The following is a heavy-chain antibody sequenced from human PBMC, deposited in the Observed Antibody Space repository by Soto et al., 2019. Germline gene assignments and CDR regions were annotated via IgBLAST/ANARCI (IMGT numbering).Heavy chain of an antibody. CDR2: ISGRAGET. CDR3: AKEGGPQYYCTDV. CDR1: GFPFSSFA. J-gene: IGHJ6*03. D-gene: IGHD2-15*01. V-gene: IGHV3-23*01. Sequence: GGSLRLSCAASGFPFSSFAMSWVRQDPGKGLEWVSGISGRAGETYYADSVKGRFTISRDNSKNTLYLQMNSLRAQDAAVYYCAKEGGPQYYCTDVWGKGTTVTVSS.